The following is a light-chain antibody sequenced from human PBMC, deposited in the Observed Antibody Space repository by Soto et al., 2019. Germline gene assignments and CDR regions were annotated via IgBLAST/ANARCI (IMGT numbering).Light chain of an antibody. V-gene: IGLV2-14*01. Sequence: QSVLTQPASVSGSPGQSITISCTGTSSDVGGYNYVSWYQQHPGKAPKLMIYEVSNRPSGVSNRFSGSKSGNTASLTISGLQTEDEADYHCSSYAGSHTYEVFGGGTKLTVL. CDR1: SSDVGGYNY. CDR3: SSYAGSHTYEV. J-gene: IGLJ3*02. CDR2: EVS.